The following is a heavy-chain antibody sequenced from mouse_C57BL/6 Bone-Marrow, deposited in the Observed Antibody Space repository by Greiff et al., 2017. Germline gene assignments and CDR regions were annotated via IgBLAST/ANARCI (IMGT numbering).Heavy chain of an antibody. CDR3: ARGGLRRLDY. Sequence: EVHLVESGPGLVKPSQSLSLTCSVTGYSITSGYYWNWIRQFPGNKLEWMGYISYDGSNNYNPSLKNRISITRDTSKNQFFLKLNSVTTEDTATYYCARGGLRRLDYWGQGTTLTVSA. CDR1: GYSITSGYY. J-gene: IGHJ2*01. CDR2: ISYDGSN. D-gene: IGHD2-4*01. V-gene: IGHV3-6*01.